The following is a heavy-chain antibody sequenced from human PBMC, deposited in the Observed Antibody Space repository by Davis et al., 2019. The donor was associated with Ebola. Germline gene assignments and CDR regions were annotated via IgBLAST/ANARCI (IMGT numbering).Heavy chain of an antibody. J-gene: IGHJ6*02. V-gene: IGHV3-7*03. CDR3: ARGPIAAAGDLYYYYGMDV. D-gene: IGHD6-13*01. Sequence: GESLKISCAASGFTFSSYGMHWVRQAPGKGLEWVANIKQDGSEKYYVDSVKGRFTISRDNAKNSLYLQMNSLRAEDTAVYYCARGPIAAAGDLYYYYGMDVWGQGTTVTVSS. CDR2: IKQDGSEK. CDR1: GFTFSSYG.